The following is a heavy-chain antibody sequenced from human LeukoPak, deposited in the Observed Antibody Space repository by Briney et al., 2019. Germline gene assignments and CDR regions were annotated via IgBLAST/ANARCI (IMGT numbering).Heavy chain of an antibody. J-gene: IGHJ4*02. D-gene: IGHD3-10*01. Sequence: ASVKVSCKASGYTFTGYYMHWVRQAPGQGLEWMGWISAYNGNTNYAQKLQGRVTMTTDTSTSTAYMELRSLRSDDTAVYYCARVRAGYYYGSGSRADYWGQGTLVTVSS. CDR2: ISAYNGNT. CDR1: GYTFTGYY. CDR3: ARVRAGYYYGSGSRADY. V-gene: IGHV1-18*04.